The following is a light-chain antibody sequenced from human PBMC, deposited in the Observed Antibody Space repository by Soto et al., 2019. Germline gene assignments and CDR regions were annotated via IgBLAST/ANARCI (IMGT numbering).Light chain of an antibody. CDR1: QGISNY. CDR2: DAS. CDR3: QQLDSFPLT. Sequence: DIQMTQSPSSLSASVGDRATITCRASQGISNYLNWYQQKPGKAPKLLIYDASNLETGVPSRFSGSGSGTDFTLSISSLEPEDVATYFCQQLDSFPLTFGQGTRLE. J-gene: IGKJ5*01. V-gene: IGKV1-33*01.